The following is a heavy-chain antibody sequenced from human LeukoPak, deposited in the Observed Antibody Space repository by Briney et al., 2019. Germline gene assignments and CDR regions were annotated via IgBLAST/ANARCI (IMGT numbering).Heavy chain of an antibody. CDR1: GGSFSGYY. D-gene: IGHD3-22*01. J-gene: IGHJ4*02. V-gene: IGHV4-34*01. Sequence: SETLSLTCAVYGGSFSGYYWSWIRQPPGKGLEWIGEINHGGSTNYNPSLKSRVTISVDKSKNQFSLKLSSVTAADTAVYYCARWGYYYDSSRGFDYWGQGTLVTVSS. CDR2: INHGGST. CDR3: ARWGYYYDSSRGFDY.